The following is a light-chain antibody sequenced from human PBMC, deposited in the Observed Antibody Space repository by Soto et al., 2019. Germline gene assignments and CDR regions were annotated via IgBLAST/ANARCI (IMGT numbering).Light chain of an antibody. CDR2: DNS. CDR3: HSYDVSLRGPA. Sequence: QSVLTQQPSLSGAPGQRVTISCTGSRSNIGAGYDVHWYQHLPGTAPKVLIFDNSNRPSGVPDRFSGSKSGTSASLAITGLQADDEAVYYCHSYDVSLRGPAFGGGTKLTVL. CDR1: RSNIGAGYD. V-gene: IGLV1-40*01. J-gene: IGLJ2*01.